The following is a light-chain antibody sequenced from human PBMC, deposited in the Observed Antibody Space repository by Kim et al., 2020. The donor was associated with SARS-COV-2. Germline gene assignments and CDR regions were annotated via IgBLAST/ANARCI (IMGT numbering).Light chain of an antibody. CDR1: SSDVGGYNY. V-gene: IGLV2-14*01. J-gene: IGLJ3*02. CDR3: SSYTSSSTLWV. CDR2: DVS. Sequence: QSALTQPASVSGSPGQSITISCTGTSSDVGGYNYVSWYQQHPGKAPKLMIYDVSKRPSGVSNRFSGSESGNTASLTISGLQAEDEADYYCSSYTSSSTLWVFGGGTQLTVL.